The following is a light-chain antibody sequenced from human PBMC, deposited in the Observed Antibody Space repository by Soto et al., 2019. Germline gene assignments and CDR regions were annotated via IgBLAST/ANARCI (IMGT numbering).Light chain of an antibody. J-gene: IGKJ1*01. CDR2: GVS. CDR1: QSVINN. CDR3: QQGDNWPCT. Sequence: EIVMTQSPATLSVSPGERATLSCRASQSVINNLAWYQQKPGQAPTLLIYGVSTMATGIPTRFSGSGSGTEFTLTISSLQSEDFAIYYCQQGDNWPCTFGEGTKVYIK. V-gene: IGKV3D-15*01.